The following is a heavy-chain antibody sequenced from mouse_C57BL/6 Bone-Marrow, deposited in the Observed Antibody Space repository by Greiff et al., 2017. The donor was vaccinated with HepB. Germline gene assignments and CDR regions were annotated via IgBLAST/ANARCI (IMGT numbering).Heavy chain of an antibody. J-gene: IGHJ1*03. Sequence: EVKLVESGGGLVQPGGSLKLSCAASGFTFSDYYMYWVRQTPEKRLEWVAYISNGGGSTYYPDTVKGRFTISRDNAKNTLYLQMSRLKSEDTAMYYCARHAAYYYGSRYWYFDVWGTGTTVTVSS. CDR2: ISNGGGST. CDR3: ARHAAYYYGSRYWYFDV. D-gene: IGHD1-1*01. V-gene: IGHV5-12*01. CDR1: GFTFSDYY.